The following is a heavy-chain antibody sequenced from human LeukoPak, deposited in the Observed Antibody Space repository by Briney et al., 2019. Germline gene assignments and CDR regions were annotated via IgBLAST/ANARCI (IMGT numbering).Heavy chain of an antibody. V-gene: IGHV1-18*01. CDR1: GYTFTSYG. Sequence: ASVTVSYKASGYTFTSYGISWVRQAPGQGLEWMGWISAYNGNTNYAQKLQGRVTMTTDTSTSTAYMELRSLRSDDTAVYYCARDRRFNYYDLSPPQHWGQGTLVTVSS. CDR2: ISAYNGNT. D-gene: IGHD3-22*01. CDR3: ARDRRFNYYDLSPPQH. J-gene: IGHJ1*01.